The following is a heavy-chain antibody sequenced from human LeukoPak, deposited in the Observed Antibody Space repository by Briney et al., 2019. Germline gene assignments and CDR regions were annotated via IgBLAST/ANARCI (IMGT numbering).Heavy chain of an antibody. CDR2: IIPIFGTA. Sequence: SVKVSCKASGGTFSSYAISWVRQAPGQGLEWMGGIIPIFGTANYAQKFQGRVTITTDESTSTAYMELSSLRSEDTAVYYCATGLVGAASHFDYWGQGTLVTVSS. J-gene: IGHJ4*02. CDR3: ATGLVGAASHFDY. V-gene: IGHV1-69*05. CDR1: GGTFSSYA. D-gene: IGHD1-26*01.